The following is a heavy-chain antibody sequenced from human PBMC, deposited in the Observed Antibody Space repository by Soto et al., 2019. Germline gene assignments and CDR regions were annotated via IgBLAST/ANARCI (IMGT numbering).Heavy chain of an antibody. Sequence: ASVKVSCKASGYTFTSYDINWVRQATGQGLEWMGWMNPNSGNTGYAQKFQGRVTMTRNTSISTAYMELSSLRSEDTAVYYCARLYCNGGSCYSAMDVWGKGTTVTVS. CDR1: GYTFTSYD. D-gene: IGHD2-15*01. J-gene: IGHJ6*03. CDR3: ARLYCNGGSCYSAMDV. V-gene: IGHV1-8*01. CDR2: MNPNSGNT.